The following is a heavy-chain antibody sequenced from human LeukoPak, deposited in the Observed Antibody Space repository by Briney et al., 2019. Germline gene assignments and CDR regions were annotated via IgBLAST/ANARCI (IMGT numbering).Heavy chain of an antibody. CDR2: IYYSGST. CDR3: ARSVRELLWFGELVSRAFDI. J-gene: IGHJ3*02. CDR1: GGSISSGGYY. D-gene: IGHD3-10*01. Sequence: SETLSLTCTVSGGSISSGGYYWSWIRQHPGTGLEWIGYIYYSGSTYYNPSLKSRVTISVDTSKNQFSLKLSSVTAADTAVYYCARSVRELLWFGELVSRAFDIWGQGTMVTVSS. V-gene: IGHV4-31*03.